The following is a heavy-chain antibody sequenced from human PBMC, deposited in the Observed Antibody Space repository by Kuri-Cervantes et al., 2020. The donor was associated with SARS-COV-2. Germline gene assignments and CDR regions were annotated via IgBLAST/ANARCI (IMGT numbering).Heavy chain of an antibody. D-gene: IGHD6-6*01. V-gene: IGHV4-34*01. J-gene: IGHJ4*02. CDR3: ARLQSIAASFDY. CDR1: GGSFSGYY. Sequence: SETLSLTCAVYGGSFSGYYWSWIRQPPGKVLEWIGEINHSGSTNYNPSLKSRVTISVDTSKKQFSLKLSSVTAADTAVYYCARLQSIAASFDYWGQGTLVTVSS. CDR2: INHSGST.